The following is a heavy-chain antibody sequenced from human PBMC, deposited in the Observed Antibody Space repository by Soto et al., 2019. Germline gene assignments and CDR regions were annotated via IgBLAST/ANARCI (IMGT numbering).Heavy chain of an antibody. D-gene: IGHD1-20*01. CDR2: INSDGSMT. V-gene: IGHV3-74*01. Sequence: EVQLVESGGGLVQPGGSLRLSCAASGFTCSRYWMHWVRQAPGEGLMWVSRINSDGSMTSYADSVKGRFTISRDNAKNNVYLDKKSLRTEDTARYYCVRRKDQYNTPAFRYFDPWGQGTLVTVSS. J-gene: IGHJ5*02. CDR3: VRRKDQYNTPAFRYFDP. CDR1: GFTCSRYW.